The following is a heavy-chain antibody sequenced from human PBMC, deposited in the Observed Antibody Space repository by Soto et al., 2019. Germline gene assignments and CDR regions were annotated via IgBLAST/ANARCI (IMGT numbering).Heavy chain of an antibody. CDR2: IIPKFGTA. CDR3: ARWAGVVGAGPVSGPFDY. Sequence: VQLVQSGAEVKKPGSSVKVSCKASGGTFTNYAFSWVRQAPGQGPEWMGTIIPKFGTALYAQKFQGRVTSPADEPTKTMYMDLSSLRSDDTAVYFCARWAGVVGAGPVSGPFDYWGQGTLVTVSS. CDR1: GGTFTNYA. J-gene: IGHJ4*02. V-gene: IGHV1-69*15. D-gene: IGHD1-26*01.